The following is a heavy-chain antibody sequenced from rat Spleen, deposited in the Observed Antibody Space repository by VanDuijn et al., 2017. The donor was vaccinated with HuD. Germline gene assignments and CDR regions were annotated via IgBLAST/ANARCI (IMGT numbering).Heavy chain of an antibody. Sequence: EVQLVESDGGLVQPGRSLKLSCAASGFTFSDYNMAWVRQAPKKGLEWVATIIYDGSRNYYRDSVEGRFTISRDNAKNTLYLQMDSLRSEDTATYHCASHRHYSVYVMDAWGQGASVTVSS. D-gene: IGHD1-1*01. V-gene: IGHV5S10*01. CDR1: GFTFSDYN. J-gene: IGHJ4*01. CDR3: ASHRHYSVYVMDA. CDR2: IIYDGSRN.